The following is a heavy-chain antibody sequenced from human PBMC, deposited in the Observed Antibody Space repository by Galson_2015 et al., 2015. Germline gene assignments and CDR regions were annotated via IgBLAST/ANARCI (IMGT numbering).Heavy chain of an antibody. V-gene: IGHV3-13*01. CDR3: ARYGSGSPYYGMDV. CDR2: IGTAGDT. D-gene: IGHD3-10*01. CDR1: GFTFSSYD. Sequence: SLRLSCAASGFTFSSYDMHWVRQATGKGLEWVSAIGTAGDTYYPGSVKGRFTISRENAKNSLYLQMNSLRAGDTAVYYCARYGSGSPYYGMDVWGQGTTVTVSS. J-gene: IGHJ6*02.